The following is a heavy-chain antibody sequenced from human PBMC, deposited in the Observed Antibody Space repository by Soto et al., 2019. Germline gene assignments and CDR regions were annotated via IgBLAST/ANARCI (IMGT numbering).Heavy chain of an antibody. CDR3: ARDTAMKIDY. CDR2: IYYSGST. Sequence: SETLSLTCTVSGGSISSYYWSWIRHPPGKGLEWIGYIYYSGSTNYNPSLKSRVTISVDTSKNQFSLKLGSVTAADTAVYYCARDTAMKIDYWGQGTLVTVSS. D-gene: IGHD5-18*01. V-gene: IGHV4-59*01. J-gene: IGHJ4*02. CDR1: GGSISSYY.